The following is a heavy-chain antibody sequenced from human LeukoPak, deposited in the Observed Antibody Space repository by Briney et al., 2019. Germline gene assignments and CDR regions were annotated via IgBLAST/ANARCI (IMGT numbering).Heavy chain of an antibody. CDR3: ARLNYYDSSGLREYFQH. Sequence: GGSLRLSCAASGFTFSSYAMHWVRQAPGKGLEWVAVISYDGSNKYYADSVKGRFTISRDNSKNTLYLQMNSLRAEDTAVHYCARLNYYDSSGLREYFQHWGQGTLVTVSS. CDR1: GFTFSSYA. D-gene: IGHD3-22*01. J-gene: IGHJ1*01. CDR2: ISYDGSNK. V-gene: IGHV3-30-3*01.